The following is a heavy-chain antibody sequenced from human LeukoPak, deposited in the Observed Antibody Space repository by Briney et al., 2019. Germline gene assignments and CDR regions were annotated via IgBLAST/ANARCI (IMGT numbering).Heavy chain of an antibody. J-gene: IGHJ3*02. CDR2: ISPDGSRI. CDR3: ARDSGYNAFDI. Sequence: PGGSLRLSCAASGFTFSTSWMTWVRQAPGKGLDWLGNISPDGSRINYVDSVKGRFTFSRDNAKNSLFLQMNSLRAEDTAVFYCARDSGYNAFDIWGQGTMVTVSS. D-gene: IGHD5-12*01. V-gene: IGHV3-7*01. CDR1: GFTFSTSW.